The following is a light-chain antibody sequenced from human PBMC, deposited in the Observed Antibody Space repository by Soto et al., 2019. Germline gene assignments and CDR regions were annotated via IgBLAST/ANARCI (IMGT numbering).Light chain of an antibody. Sequence: QPALTQPASVSGSPGQSITISCTGTSSDVGGYKYVSWYQHHPGQAPKLMIHAVNSRPSGVSTRFSGSKSGNTASLTISGLQPEDEADYYCSSYTSSSTWVFGGGTQLTVL. J-gene: IGLJ3*02. V-gene: IGLV2-14*01. CDR2: AVN. CDR1: SSDVGGYKY. CDR3: SSYTSSSTWV.